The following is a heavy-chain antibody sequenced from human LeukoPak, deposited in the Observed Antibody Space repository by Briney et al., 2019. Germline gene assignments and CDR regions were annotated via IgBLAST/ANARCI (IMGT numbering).Heavy chain of an antibody. CDR3: ARGGNLYSSSWYWSDGHWYFDL. CDR2: IFYSGST. D-gene: IGHD6-13*01. V-gene: IGHV4-39*07. Sequence: SETLSLTCTVSGGSISTSNYYWGWIRQPPGKGLEWIGNIFYSGSTYYGPSLKSRVTISVDTSKNQFSLKLSSVTAADTAVYYCARGGNLYSSSWYWSDGHWYFDLWGRGTLVTVSS. J-gene: IGHJ2*01. CDR1: GGSISTSNYY.